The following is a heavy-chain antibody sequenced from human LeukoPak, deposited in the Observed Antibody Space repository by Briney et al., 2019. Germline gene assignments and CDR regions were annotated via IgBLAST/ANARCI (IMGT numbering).Heavy chain of an antibody. V-gene: IGHV1-18*01. CDR3: ARDLEKYNWNLGDY. D-gene: IGHD1-1*01. CDR2: ISAYNGNT. Sequence: ASVKVSCKASGYTFTSYGISWVRQAPGQELEWMRWISAYNGNTNYAQKLQGRVTMTTDTSTSTAYMELRSLRSDDTAVYYCARDLEKYNWNLGDYWGQGTLVTVSS. J-gene: IGHJ4*02. CDR1: GYTFTSYG.